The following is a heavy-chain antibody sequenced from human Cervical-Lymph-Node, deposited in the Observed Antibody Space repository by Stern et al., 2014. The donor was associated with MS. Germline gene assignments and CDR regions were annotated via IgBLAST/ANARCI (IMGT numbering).Heavy chain of an antibody. Sequence: VQLVQSGGGVLQPGGSLRLSCTASGFTVSRDYMTWVRQAPGKGLEWVSLITNVGSTFYTDSLKGRFTISRDDSKNTVYLHMTSLRAEDTAMYYCARDTSSPERSDWWGQGTLVTVSS. J-gene: IGHJ4*02. D-gene: IGHD1-1*01. CDR1: GFTVSRDY. CDR2: ITNVGST. V-gene: IGHV3-53*01. CDR3: ARDTSSPERSDW.